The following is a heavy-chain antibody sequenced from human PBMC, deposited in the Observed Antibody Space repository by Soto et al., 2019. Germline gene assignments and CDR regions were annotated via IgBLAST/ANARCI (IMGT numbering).Heavy chain of an antibody. CDR2: MNPNSGNT. V-gene: IGHV1-8*01. CDR3: AGSSRLRLGELSLYPLGY. CDR1: GYTFTSYD. D-gene: IGHD3-16*02. J-gene: IGHJ4*02. Sequence: ASVKVSCKASGYTFTSYDINWVRQATGQGLEWMGWMNPNSGNTGYAQKFQGRVTMTRNTSISTAYMELSSLRSEDTAVYYCAGSSRLRLGELSLYPLGYWGQGTLVTVSS.